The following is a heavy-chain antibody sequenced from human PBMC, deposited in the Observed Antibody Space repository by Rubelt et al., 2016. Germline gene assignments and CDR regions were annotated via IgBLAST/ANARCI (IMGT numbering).Heavy chain of an antibody. V-gene: IGHV4-59*01. Sequence: QVQLQESGPGLVKPSETLSLTCTVSGGSISSYYWSWIRQPPGKGLEWIGYIYYSGSTNSNPSLKSRVTISVDTSKNQFSLKLSSVTAADTAVYYCAGGITIFGVASGYFDYWGQGTLVTVSS. J-gene: IGHJ4*02. CDR2: IYYSGST. D-gene: IGHD3-3*01. CDR1: GGSISSYY. CDR3: AGGITIFGVASGYFDY.